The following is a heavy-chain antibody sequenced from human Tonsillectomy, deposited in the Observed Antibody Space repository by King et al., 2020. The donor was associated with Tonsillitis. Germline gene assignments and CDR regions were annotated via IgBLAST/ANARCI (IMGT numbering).Heavy chain of an antibody. J-gene: IGHJ3*02. CDR3: ARGGKAPYYYDSSGPGAFDI. D-gene: IGHD3-22*01. CDR1: GFTFSSYD. V-gene: IGHV3-13*01. Sequence: VQLVEFGGGLVQPGGSLRLSCAASGFTFSSYDMHWVRQATGKGLEWVSAIGTAGDTYYPGSVKGRFTISRENAKNSLYLQMNSLRAGDTAVYYCARGGKAPYYYDSSGPGAFDIWGQGTMVTVSS. CDR2: IGTAGDT.